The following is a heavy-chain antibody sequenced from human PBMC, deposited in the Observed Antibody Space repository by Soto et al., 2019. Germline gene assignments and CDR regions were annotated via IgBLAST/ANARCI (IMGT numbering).Heavy chain of an antibody. J-gene: IGHJ4*02. D-gene: IGHD3-3*02. V-gene: IGHV4-31*03. Sequence: PSETLSLTCTVSGGSISSGGYYWSWIRQHPGKGLEWIGYIYYSGSTYYNPSLKSRVTISVDTSKNQFSLKLSSVTAADTAVYYCARVENALGLYGEHFFDYWGQGTLVTVSS. CDR3: ARVENALGLYGEHFFDY. CDR2: IYYSGST. CDR1: GGSISSGGYY.